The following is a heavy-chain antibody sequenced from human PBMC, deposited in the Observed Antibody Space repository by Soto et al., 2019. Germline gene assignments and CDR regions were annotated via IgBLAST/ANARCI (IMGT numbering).Heavy chain of an antibody. CDR1: GFTFSDYA. Sequence: QVQLVESGGGVVEPGRSLRLSCAASGFTFSDYAMHWARQAPGKGLEWVAIISYDESKKYYADSLKGRLTISRDNSKNTXXLQMDSLRAEDTAVYYCARGRGRSYAFGSGSYSDYWGQGTLVTVSS. J-gene: IGHJ4*02. V-gene: IGHV3-30-3*01. D-gene: IGHD3-10*01. CDR3: ARGRGRSYAFGSGSYSDY. CDR2: ISYDESKK.